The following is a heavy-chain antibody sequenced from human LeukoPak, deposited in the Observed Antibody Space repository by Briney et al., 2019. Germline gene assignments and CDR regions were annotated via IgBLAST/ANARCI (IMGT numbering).Heavy chain of an antibody. Sequence: GGSLRLSCAASGFTVISNYMSWVRQAPGKGLEWVSLIYSDGSTYYADSVKGRFTISRDNSKNAVFLQMNSLRAEDTAVYYCARSGTPTTIFDYWGRGTLVTVSS. D-gene: IGHD3-10*01. J-gene: IGHJ4*02. CDR1: GFTVISNY. V-gene: IGHV3-66*01. CDR2: IYSDGST. CDR3: ARSGTPTTIFDY.